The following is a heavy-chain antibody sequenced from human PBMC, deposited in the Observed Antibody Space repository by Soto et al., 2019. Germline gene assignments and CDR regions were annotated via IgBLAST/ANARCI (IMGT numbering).Heavy chain of an antibody. V-gene: IGHV3-23*01. D-gene: IGHD6-13*01. CDR1: RFTFSNYA. Sequence: PGGTLRLSCAAPRFTFSNYAMSWVRQAPGSGLEWVSSISGRGGSTCDTNSVKGRFTISRYNFRNTLYLQMNSLRVEDAAVYYCEKGVDSSNW. CDR3: EKGVDSSNW. CDR2: ISGRGGST. J-gene: IGHJ2*01.